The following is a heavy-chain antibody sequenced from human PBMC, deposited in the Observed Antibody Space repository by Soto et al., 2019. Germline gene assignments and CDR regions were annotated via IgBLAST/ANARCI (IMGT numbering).Heavy chain of an antibody. CDR1: GDTFSGYP. D-gene: IGHD3-10*01. J-gene: IGHJ4*02. CDR3: ARDGGFGELKY. CDR2: IIPVFETT. V-gene: IGHV1-69*18. Sequence: QVQLVQSGAELKKPGSSVKVSCKASGDTFSGYPINWVRQAPGEGLEWMGRIIPVFETTNDAQRFEGRVTFTADESTNTAYMELRGLLSEYTAVYYCARDGGFGELKYWGPGTLVTVSS.